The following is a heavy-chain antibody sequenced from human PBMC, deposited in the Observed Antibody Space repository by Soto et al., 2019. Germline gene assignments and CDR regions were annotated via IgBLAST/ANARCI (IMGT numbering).Heavy chain of an antibody. D-gene: IGHD2-2*01. CDR1: GYTFTSYG. J-gene: IGHJ5*02. CDR2: ISSYNGNT. Sequence: ASVKVSCKASGYTFTSYGISWVRQAPGQGLEWMGWISSYNGNTNYAQKVQGRVTMTTDKSTSTTYMELRSLRSDDTAVYYCARGPRYCSSTSCFSGVTWFDPWGQGTLVTVSS. V-gene: IGHV1-18*04. CDR3: ARGPRYCSSTSCFSGVTWFDP.